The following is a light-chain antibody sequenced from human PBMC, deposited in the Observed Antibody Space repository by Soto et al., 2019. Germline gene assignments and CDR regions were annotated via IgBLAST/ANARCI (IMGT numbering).Light chain of an antibody. CDR2: QTS. J-gene: IGKJ1*01. Sequence: EIVLTQSPATLSSFPDDRVTLSCRASQYINTRLAWYQHRPGQAPRLLIYQTSIRAAGIPARFSASGTGTDFTLTISDVQPEDFAVYYCHQRQSWPRTFGQGTKVDIK. CDR1: QYINTR. V-gene: IGKV3-11*01. CDR3: HQRQSWPRT.